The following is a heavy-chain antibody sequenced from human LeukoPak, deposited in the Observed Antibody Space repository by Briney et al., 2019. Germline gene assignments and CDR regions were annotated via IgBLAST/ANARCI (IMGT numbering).Heavy chain of an antibody. CDR2: IYYSGST. CDR1: GGSFSTYY. J-gene: IGHJ6*02. V-gene: IGHV4-59*08. CDR3: ARGFIAVAGYGVYYYYYGMDV. Sequence: SETLSLTCTVSGGSFSTYYWSWIRQPPGKGLEWIGYIYYSGSTNYNPSLKSRVTISVDTSKNQFSLKLSSVTAADTAVYYCARGFIAVAGYGVYYYYYGMDVWGQGTTVTVSS. D-gene: IGHD6-19*01.